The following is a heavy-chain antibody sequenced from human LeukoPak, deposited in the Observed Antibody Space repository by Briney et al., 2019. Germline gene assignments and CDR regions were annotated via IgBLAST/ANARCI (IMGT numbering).Heavy chain of an antibody. CDR3: ARMEGQKDCGDSLYYFDY. CDR1: GGSISSGGYY. CDR2: IYHSGST. V-gene: IGHV4-30-2*02. Sequence: SETLSLTCTVSGGSISSGGYYWSWIRQPPGKGLEWIGYIYHSGSTYYNPSLKSRVTISVDTSKNQFSLKLSSVTAADTAVYYCARMEGQKDCGDSLYYFDYWGQGTLVTVSS. J-gene: IGHJ4*02. D-gene: IGHD4-17*01.